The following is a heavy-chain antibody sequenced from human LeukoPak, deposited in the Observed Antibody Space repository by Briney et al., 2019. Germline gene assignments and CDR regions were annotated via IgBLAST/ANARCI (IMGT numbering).Heavy chain of an antibody. CDR3: AKNPSIRITMVRNTNWFDP. CDR2: ISGSGGST. J-gene: IGHJ5*02. D-gene: IGHD3-10*01. Sequence: GGSLRLSCAASGFTFSSYAMSWVRQAPGKGLEWVSAISGSGGSTYYADSVKGRFTISRDNSKNTLYLQMSSLRAEDTAVYYCAKNPSIRITMVRNTNWFDPWGQGTLVTVSS. CDR1: GFTFSSYA. V-gene: IGHV3-23*01.